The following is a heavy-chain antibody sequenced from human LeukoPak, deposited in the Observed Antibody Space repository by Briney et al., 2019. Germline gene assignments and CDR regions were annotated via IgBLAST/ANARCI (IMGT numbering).Heavy chain of an antibody. V-gene: IGHV4-34*01. CDR1: GGSFSGYY. Sequence: SETLSLTCAVYGGSFSGYYWSWIRQPPGKGLEWIGEINHSGSTNYNPSLKSRVTISVDTSKNQFSLKLSSVTAADTAVYYCAKYGNGGEIDYWGQGTLVTVSS. J-gene: IGHJ4*02. CDR2: INHSGST. CDR3: AKYGNGGEIDY. D-gene: IGHD1-1*01.